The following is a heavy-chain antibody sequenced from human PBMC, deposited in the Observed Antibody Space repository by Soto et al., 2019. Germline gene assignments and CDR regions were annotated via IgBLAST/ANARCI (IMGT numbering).Heavy chain of an antibody. CDR2: IGADNRDT. CDR1: GYTFTNFG. J-gene: IGHJ5*02. Sequence: QVQLVQSGAEVKKPGASVKVSCKASGYTFTNFGISWMRQAPGQGLEWMGWIGADNRDTNYAQNLQARLTMPTDTSTNTAYMELRSLKSDDPAVYYCARDISYGSETAYGSWGQGTLVTVSS. CDR3: ARDISYGSETAYGS. D-gene: IGHD3-10*01. V-gene: IGHV1-18*01.